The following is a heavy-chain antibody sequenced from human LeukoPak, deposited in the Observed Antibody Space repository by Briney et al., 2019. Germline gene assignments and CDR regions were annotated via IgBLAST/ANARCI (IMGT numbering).Heavy chain of an antibody. CDR2: ISYDGSNK. Sequence: GGSLRLSCAASGFTFSSYAMHWVRQAPSKGLEWVAVISYDGSNKYYADSVKGRFTISGDNSKNTLYLQMNSLRAEDTAVYYCARESLGGGDYWGQGTLVTVSS. CDR1: GFTFSSYA. CDR3: ARESLGGGDY. J-gene: IGHJ4*02. V-gene: IGHV3-30-3*01. D-gene: IGHD3-10*01.